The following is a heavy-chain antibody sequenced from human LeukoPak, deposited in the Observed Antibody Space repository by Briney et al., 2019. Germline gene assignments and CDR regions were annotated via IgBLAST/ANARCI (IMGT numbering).Heavy chain of an antibody. CDR1: GGSISSYY. CDR2: IYYSGST. D-gene: IGHD5-18*01. CDR3: ARHAPGSGYSYGYVRATSPPIFDY. V-gene: IGHV4-59*08. Sequence: SETLSLTCTVSGGSISSYYWSWIRQPPGKGLEWIGYIYYSGSTNYNPSLKSRVTISVDTSKNQFSLKLSSVTAADTAVYYCARHAPGSGYSYGYVRATSPPIFDYWGQGTLVTVSS. J-gene: IGHJ4*02.